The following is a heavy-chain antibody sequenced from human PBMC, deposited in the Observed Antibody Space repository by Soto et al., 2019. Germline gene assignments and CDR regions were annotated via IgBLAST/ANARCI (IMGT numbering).Heavy chain of an antibody. CDR1: GGSISRYN. CDR2: IYYSGST. D-gene: IGHD3-9*01. Sequence: SETLSLTYTVSGGSISRYNGSGSRQPPGKGLEWIGYIYYSGSTNYNPSLKSRVTISVDTSKNQFSLKLSSVTAADTAVYYCARVADILTHGNNWFDPWGQGTLLTVS. CDR3: ARVADILTHGNNWFDP. J-gene: IGHJ5*02. V-gene: IGHV4-59*01.